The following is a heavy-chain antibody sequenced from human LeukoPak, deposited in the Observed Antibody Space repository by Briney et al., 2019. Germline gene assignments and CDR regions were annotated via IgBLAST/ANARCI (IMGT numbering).Heavy chain of an antibody. V-gene: IGHV3-23*01. CDR1: GFTFSSYA. D-gene: IGHD3-22*01. CDR2: ISGSGGST. J-gene: IGHJ4*02. CDR3: AKSNRITMIVVVITAFDY. Sequence: PGGSLRLSCAASGFTFSSYAMSWVRQAPGKGLEWVSAISGSGGSTYYADSVKGRFTISRDNSKNTLYLQMNGLRAEDTAVYYCAKSNRITMIVVVITAFDYWGQGTLVTVSS.